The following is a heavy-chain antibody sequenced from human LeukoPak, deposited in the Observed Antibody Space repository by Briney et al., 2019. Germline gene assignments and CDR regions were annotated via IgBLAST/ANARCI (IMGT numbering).Heavy chain of an antibody. V-gene: IGHV3-53*01. CDR3: ARRAGDYSHPYDY. D-gene: IGHD3-22*01. CDR2: IYSGGNT. CDR1: GLTVSSNC. Sequence: GGSLRRSCAASGLTVSSNCMSWVRQAPGKGLEWVSFIYSGGNTYYADSVKGRFTISRDNSKNTVHLQMNSLRAEDTAMYYCARRAGDYSHPYDYWGQGTLVTVSS. J-gene: IGHJ4*02.